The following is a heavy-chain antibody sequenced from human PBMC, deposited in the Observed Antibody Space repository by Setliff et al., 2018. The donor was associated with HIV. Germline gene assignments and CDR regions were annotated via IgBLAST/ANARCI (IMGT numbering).Heavy chain of an antibody. CDR1: GGSISSSNYY. Sequence: SETLSLTCTVSGGSISSSNYYWGWIRQPPGRGLEWIGSLYYSGSTYYNPSLKSRVTISVDTSKNQFSLKLTAVTAADTAVYYCARLPFSGYLRIDAFDIWGQGTMVTVSS. CDR2: LYYSGST. CDR3: ARLPFSGYLRIDAFDI. D-gene: IGHD3-22*01. V-gene: IGHV4-39*01. J-gene: IGHJ3*02.